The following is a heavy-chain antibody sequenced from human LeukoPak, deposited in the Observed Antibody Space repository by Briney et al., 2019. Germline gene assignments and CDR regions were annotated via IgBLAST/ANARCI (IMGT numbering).Heavy chain of an antibody. CDR1: GFTFSNYA. D-gene: IGHD3-3*01. CDR2: IKSKTDGGTT. CDR3: TTGAFQNNVLRFLEWHTGPDAFDI. V-gene: IGHV3-15*01. J-gene: IGHJ3*02. Sequence: PGGSLRLSCAASGFTFSNYAMSWVRQAPGKGLEWVGRIKSKTDGGTTDYAAPVKGRFTISRDDSKNTLYLQMNSLKTEDTAVYYCTTGAFQNNVLRFLEWHTGPDAFDIWGQGTMVTVSS.